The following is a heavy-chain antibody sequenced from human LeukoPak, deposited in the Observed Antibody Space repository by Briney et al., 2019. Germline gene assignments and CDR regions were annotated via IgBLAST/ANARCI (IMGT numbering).Heavy chain of an antibody. J-gene: IGHJ5*02. CDR1: GLIFTKYG. CDR3: ARDPSNTSGWKTWFDT. D-gene: IGHD6-19*01. CDR2: ISGYNGDT. Sequence: ASVKVSCKASGLIFTKYGISWVRQAPGQGLEWVGWISGYNGDTNYAQKLQGRVTMTRDTSTTTVYMELRYLRSDDTAFYYCARDPSNTSGWKTWFDTWGQGTLVTVSS. V-gene: IGHV1-18*01.